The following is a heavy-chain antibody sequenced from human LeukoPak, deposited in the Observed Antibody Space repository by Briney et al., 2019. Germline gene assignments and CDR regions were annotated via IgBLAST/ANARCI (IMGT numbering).Heavy chain of an antibody. CDR2: ISWNSGSI. CDR1: GFTFDDYA. Sequence: GGSLRLSCAASGFTFDDYAMHWVRQAPGKGLEWVSCISWNSGSIGYADSVKGRFTISRDNAKNSLYLQMNSLRAEDTALYYCAKAKPGFPIDYWGQGTLVTVSS. J-gene: IGHJ4*02. CDR3: AKAKPGFPIDY. V-gene: IGHV3-9*01.